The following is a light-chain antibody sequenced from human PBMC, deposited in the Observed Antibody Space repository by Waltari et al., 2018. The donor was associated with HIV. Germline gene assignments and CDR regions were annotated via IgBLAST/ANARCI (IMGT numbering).Light chain of an antibody. CDR1: QSVSSN. J-gene: IGKJ5*01. CDR3: QQYNNWPPA. CDR2: GAS. V-gene: IGKV3-15*01. Sequence: EILMTQSPATLSVSPGERATLSCRASQSVSSNLAWYQQKPGQAPRLLISGASTRATGIPARFSGSGSGTEFTLTISSLQSEDFAVYYCQQYNNWPPAFGQGTRLEI.